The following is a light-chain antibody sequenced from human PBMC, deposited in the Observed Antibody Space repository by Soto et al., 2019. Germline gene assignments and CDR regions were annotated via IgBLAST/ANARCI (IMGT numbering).Light chain of an antibody. J-gene: IGKJ4*01. CDR3: QQFSSYPLT. Sequence: EFDCARTPGSQSLYHGEGATLSCRVSQNVRNNYLAWYQQKPGQAPRLLIYDASSRATGIPDRFSGGGSGTDFTLTISRLEPEDFAVYYCQQFSSYPLTFGGGTKVDI. V-gene: IGKV3-20*01. CDR2: DAS. CDR1: QNVRNNY.